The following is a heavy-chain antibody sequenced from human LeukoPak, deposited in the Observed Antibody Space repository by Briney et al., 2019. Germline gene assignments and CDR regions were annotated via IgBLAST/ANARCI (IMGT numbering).Heavy chain of an antibody. D-gene: IGHD3-22*01. CDR2: ISGSGGST. CDR3: AKRRDYYDSSGYYLDY. CDR1: GLTFSNYW. Sequence: GGSLRLSCAVSGLTFSNYWMHWVRQAPGKGLEWVSAISGSGGSTYYADSVKGRFTISRDNSKNTLYLQMNSLRAEDTAVYYCAKRRDYYDSSGYYLDYWGQGTLVTVSS. J-gene: IGHJ4*02. V-gene: IGHV3-23*01.